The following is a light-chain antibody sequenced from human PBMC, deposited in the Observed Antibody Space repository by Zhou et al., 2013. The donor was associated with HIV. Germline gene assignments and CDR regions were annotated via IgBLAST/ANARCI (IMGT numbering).Light chain of an antibody. CDR3: QSFDTTLRGSL. CDR2: ANS. CDR1: SSNIGALYD. V-gene: IGLV1-40*01. Sequence: QSVLTQPPSVSGAPGQRVTISCTGSSSNIGALYDVHWYQQLPGAAPKLLIYANSDRPSGVPDRFSGSKSGTSASLTITGLQAEDEADYYCQSFDTTLRGSLFGGGTKLTVL. J-gene: IGLJ2*01.